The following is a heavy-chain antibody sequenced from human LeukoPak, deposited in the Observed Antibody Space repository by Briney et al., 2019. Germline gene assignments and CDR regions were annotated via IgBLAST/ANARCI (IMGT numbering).Heavy chain of an antibody. CDR1: GGSISSGGYS. CDR2: IYHSGST. CDR3: ARGSARDGNWFDP. J-gene: IGHJ5*02. V-gene: IGHV4-30-2*01. Sequence: SETLSLTCAVSGGSISSGGYSWSWIRQPPGKGLEWIGYIYHSGSTYYNPSLKSRVTISVDRSKNQFSLKLSSVTAADTAVYYCARGSARDGNWFDPRGQGTLVTVSS.